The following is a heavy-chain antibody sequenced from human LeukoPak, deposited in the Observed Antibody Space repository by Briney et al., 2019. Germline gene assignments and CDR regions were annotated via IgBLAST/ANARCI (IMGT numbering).Heavy chain of an antibody. CDR2: IYPGDSDT. D-gene: IGHD6-19*01. Sequence: GESLKISCKGSGYSFITYRIGWVRQMPGKGLEWMGIIYPGDSDTRYSPSFQGQVTISADKSISTAYLQWSSLKASDTAMYYCARCSSGWSDLPIDYWGQGTLVTVSS. J-gene: IGHJ4*02. CDR3: ARCSSGWSDLPIDY. V-gene: IGHV5-51*01. CDR1: GYSFITYR.